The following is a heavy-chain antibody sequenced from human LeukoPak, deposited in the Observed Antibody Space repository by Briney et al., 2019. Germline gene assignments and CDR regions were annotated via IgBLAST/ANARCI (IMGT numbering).Heavy chain of an antibody. D-gene: IGHD5-18*01. J-gene: IGHJ4*02. V-gene: IGHV4-34*01. CDR1: GGSFSGYY. Sequence: SETLSLTCAVYGGSFSGYYWSWIRQPPGKELEWIGEVNHSGSTNYNPSLKSRVTTSVTTSKNQFSLKLSSVTAADTAVYYCARGFPRGYNYGLNYRGQGTLVTVSS. CDR3: ARGFPRGYNYGLNY. CDR2: VNHSGST.